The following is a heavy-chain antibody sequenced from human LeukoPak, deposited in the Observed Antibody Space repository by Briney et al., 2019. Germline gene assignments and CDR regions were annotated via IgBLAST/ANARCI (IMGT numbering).Heavy chain of an antibody. CDR2: IIPILGIA. J-gene: IGHJ5*02. CDR3: ARDLEGSGSYYLNWFDP. CDR1: GGTFSSYA. V-gene: IGHV1-69*04. D-gene: IGHD3-10*01. Sequence: SVNVSCKASGGTFSSYAISWVRQAPGQGLEWMGGIIPILGIANYAQKFQGRVTITADKSTGTAYMELSSLRSEDTAVYYCARDLEGSGSYYLNWFDPWGQGTLVTVSS.